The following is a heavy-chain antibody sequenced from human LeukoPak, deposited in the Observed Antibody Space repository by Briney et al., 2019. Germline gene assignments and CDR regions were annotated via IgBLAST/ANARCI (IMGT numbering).Heavy chain of an antibody. CDR3: AREAGATNG. J-gene: IGHJ4*02. CDR1: GFTFSSYS. CDR2: ISSSSYI. V-gene: IGHV3-21*01. Sequence: NTGGSLRLSCAASGFTFSSYSMNWVRQAPGKGLEWVSSISSSSYIYYADSVKGRFTISRDNAKSSLYLQMNYLRAEDTAVYYCAREAGATNGWGQGTLVTVSS. D-gene: IGHD1-26*01.